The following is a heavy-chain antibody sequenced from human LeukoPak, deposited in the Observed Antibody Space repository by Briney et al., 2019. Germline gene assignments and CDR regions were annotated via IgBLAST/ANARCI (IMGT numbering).Heavy chain of an antibody. CDR1: GFTFSSYS. V-gene: IGHV3-48*02. D-gene: IGHD1-26*01. Sequence: GGSLRLSCAASGFTFSSYSMNWVRQAPGKGLEWVSHITASGTAMFYADSAKGRFTISRDNAKNSLYLQMNSLRDEDTAVYYCASSGSYRFDYWGQGTLVTVSS. CDR2: ITASGTAM. CDR3: ASSGSYRFDY. J-gene: IGHJ4*02.